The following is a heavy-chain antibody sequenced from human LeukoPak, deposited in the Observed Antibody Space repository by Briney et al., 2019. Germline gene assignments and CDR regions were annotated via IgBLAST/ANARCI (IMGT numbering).Heavy chain of an antibody. Sequence: GGSLRLSCSASGFTFSSYTIHWVRQAPGKGLEYVSGISSNGGSTYYADSVKGRFTISRDNSKSTLYLQMSSLRGDDTALYYCARDHAGDYWGQGTLVTVSS. CDR1: GFTFSSYT. CDR3: ARDHAGDY. V-gene: IGHV3-64D*06. CDR2: ISSNGGST. J-gene: IGHJ4*02.